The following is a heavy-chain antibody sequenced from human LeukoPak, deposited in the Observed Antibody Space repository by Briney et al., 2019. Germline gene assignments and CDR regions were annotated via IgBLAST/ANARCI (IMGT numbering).Heavy chain of an antibody. CDR1: GVSFSGYY. CDR2: INHSGST. CDR3: ARGGPAYYDFWSGPYANWFDP. Sequence: SETLSLTCAVYGVSFSGYYWSWIRQPPGKGLEWIGEINHSGSTNYNPSLKSRVTISVDTSKNQFSLKLSSVTAADTAVYYCARGGPAYYDFWSGPYANWFDPWGQGTLVTVSS. V-gene: IGHV4-34*01. J-gene: IGHJ5*02. D-gene: IGHD3-3*01.